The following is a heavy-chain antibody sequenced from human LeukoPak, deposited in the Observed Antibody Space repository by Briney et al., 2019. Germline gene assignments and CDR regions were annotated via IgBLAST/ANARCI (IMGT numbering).Heavy chain of an antibody. Sequence: GGSLRLSCAGSGFTFSSYWMSWVRQAPGKGLEWEANINQDGSEKYYVDSVKGRFTISRDNAKNSLYLQMNSLRAEDTAVYYCARDLPDYWGQGTLVTVSS. CDR1: GFTFSSYW. CDR2: INQDGSEK. V-gene: IGHV3-7*01. CDR3: ARDLPDY. J-gene: IGHJ4*02.